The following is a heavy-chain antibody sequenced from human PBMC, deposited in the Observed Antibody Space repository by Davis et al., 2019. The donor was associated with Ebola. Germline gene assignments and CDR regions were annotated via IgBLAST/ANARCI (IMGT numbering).Heavy chain of an antibody. J-gene: IGHJ4*02. V-gene: IGHV4-39*02. CDR2: IYYSGST. Sequence: GSLRLSCTASGFTFSTYAMSWVRQAPGKGLEWIGSIYYSGSTYYNSSLKSRVTISVDTSKNQFSLKLSSVTAADTAVYYCAREIAAAVDYWGQGTLVTVSS. CDR1: GFTFSTYA. CDR3: AREIAAAVDY. D-gene: IGHD6-13*01.